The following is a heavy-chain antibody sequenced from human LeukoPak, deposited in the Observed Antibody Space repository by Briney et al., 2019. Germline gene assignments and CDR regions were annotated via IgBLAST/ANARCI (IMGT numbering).Heavy chain of an antibody. Sequence: GGSLRLSCTASGFSFSKYGMHWVRQAPGKGLEWVAVIWHDGSKQHYADFVKGRFTVSRDNSKNTLFLEMNSLRAEDTAVYYCAKSGRIAVAGNYYYYYGMDVWGQGTTVTVSS. J-gene: IGHJ6*02. D-gene: IGHD6-19*01. CDR2: IWHDGSKQ. CDR3: AKSGRIAVAGNYYYYYGMDV. V-gene: IGHV3-33*06. CDR1: GFSFSKYG.